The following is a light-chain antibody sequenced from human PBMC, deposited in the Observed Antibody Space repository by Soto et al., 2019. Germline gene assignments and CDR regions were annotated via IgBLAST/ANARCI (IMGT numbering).Light chain of an antibody. CDR2: EVS. Sequence: QSVLTQPASVSGSPGQSITISCTGTRSDVGSYNVVSWYQQHPGKAPKLMIYEVSKRPSGVSNRFSGSKSGNTASLTISGLQAEDEADYYCCSYAGSSTWVFGGVTKLTVL. CDR3: CSYAGSSTWV. V-gene: IGLV2-23*02. CDR1: RSDVGSYNV. J-gene: IGLJ3*02.